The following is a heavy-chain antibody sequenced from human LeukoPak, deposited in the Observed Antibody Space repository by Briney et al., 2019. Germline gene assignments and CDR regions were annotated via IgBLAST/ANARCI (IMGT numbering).Heavy chain of an antibody. D-gene: IGHD3-3*01. CDR3: AKDDWSGYYNWFDP. CDR2: ISGDGGST. V-gene: IGHV3-43*02. CDR1: GFTFDDYA. Sequence: GRSLRLSCAASGFTFDDYAMHCFRQAPWNCLDCVSLISGDGGSTYYADSVKGRFTISRDNSKNSLYLQMNSLRTEDTALYYCAKDDWSGYYNWFDPWGQGTLVTVSS. J-gene: IGHJ5*02.